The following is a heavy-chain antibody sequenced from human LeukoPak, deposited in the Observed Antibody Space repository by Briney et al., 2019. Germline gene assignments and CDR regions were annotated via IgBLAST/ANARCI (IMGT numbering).Heavy chain of an antibody. J-gene: IGHJ6*02. CDR3: ARASGGHYGMDV. Sequence: PGGSLRLSCAASGFTVSSNYMSWVRQAPGKGLEWVSLIYSDGSTYYGDSVKGRFTVFRDISKNMLYLQMHSLRAEDTAVYYCARASGGHYGMDVWGQGTTVTVSS. CDR1: GFTVSSNY. V-gene: IGHV3-53*01. CDR2: IYSDGST.